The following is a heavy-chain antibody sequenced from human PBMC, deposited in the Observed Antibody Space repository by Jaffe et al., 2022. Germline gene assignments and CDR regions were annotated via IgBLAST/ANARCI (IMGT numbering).Heavy chain of an antibody. V-gene: IGHV4-61*02. Sequence: QVQLQESGPGLVKPSQTLSLTCTVSGGSISSGSYYWSWIRQPAGKGLEWIGRIYTSGSTNYNPSLKSRVTISVDTSKNQFSLKLSSVTAADTAVYYCARTYYYDSSGYNNWYFDLWGRGTLVTVSS. D-gene: IGHD3-22*01. CDR3: ARTYYYDSSGYNNWYFDL. J-gene: IGHJ2*01. CDR2: IYTSGST. CDR1: GGSISSGSYY.